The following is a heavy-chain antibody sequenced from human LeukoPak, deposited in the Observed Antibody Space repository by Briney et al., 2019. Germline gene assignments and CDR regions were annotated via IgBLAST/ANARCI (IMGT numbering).Heavy chain of an antibody. D-gene: IGHD6-19*01. CDR2: ISGSGDNT. Sequence: GGSLLLSCAASGFSFSSYAMSWVRPAPGKGLEWVSSISGSGDNTSYAESVKGRFTISRDNSKNTLFLQMNSLRAEDTAVFYCAKRSGYTTGWFFDFWGQGTLVTVSS. J-gene: IGHJ4*02. V-gene: IGHV3-23*01. CDR1: GFSFSSYA. CDR3: AKRSGYTTGWFFDF.